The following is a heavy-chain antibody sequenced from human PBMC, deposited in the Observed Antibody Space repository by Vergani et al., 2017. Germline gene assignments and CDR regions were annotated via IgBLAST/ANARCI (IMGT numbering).Heavy chain of an antibody. Sequence: QVQLQESGPGLVKPSETLSLTCTVSGGSISSYYWSWIRQPPGKGLEWIGYIYYSGSTTYNPSLKSRDTISVDTSKNQFSLKLSSVTAADTAVYYCAKWSVDAFDIWGQGTMVTVSS. CDR3: AKWSVDAFDI. CDR1: GGSISSYY. J-gene: IGHJ3*02. D-gene: IGHD2-8*01. CDR2: IYYSGST. V-gene: IGHV4-59*01.